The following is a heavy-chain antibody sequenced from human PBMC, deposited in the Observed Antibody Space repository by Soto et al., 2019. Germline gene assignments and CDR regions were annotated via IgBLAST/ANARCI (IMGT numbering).Heavy chain of an antibody. V-gene: IGHV3-21*01. CDR1: GFTFSSYS. Sequence: EVQLVESGGGLVKPGGSLRLSCAASGFTFSSYSMNWVRQAPGKGLEWVSSISSSSSYIYYADSVKGRFTISRDNAKNSLYLQMNSMRAEDTAVYYCARDHPGYSYGDGLGYWGQGTLVTVSS. CDR3: ARDHPGYSYGDGLGY. D-gene: IGHD5-18*01. CDR2: ISSSSSYI. J-gene: IGHJ4*02.